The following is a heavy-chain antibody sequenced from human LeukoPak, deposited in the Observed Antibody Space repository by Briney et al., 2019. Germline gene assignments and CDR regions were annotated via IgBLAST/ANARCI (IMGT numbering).Heavy chain of an antibody. Sequence: SETLSLTCTVSGGSISSGSYYWSWIRQPAWKGLEWIGRIYTSGSTNYNPSLKSRVTISVDTSKNQCSLKLSSVTAADTAVYYCARSYSTSWYDYWGQGTLVTVSS. J-gene: IGHJ4*02. CDR3: ARSYSTSWYDY. CDR2: IYTSGST. CDR1: GGSISSGSYY. D-gene: IGHD6-13*01. V-gene: IGHV4-61*02.